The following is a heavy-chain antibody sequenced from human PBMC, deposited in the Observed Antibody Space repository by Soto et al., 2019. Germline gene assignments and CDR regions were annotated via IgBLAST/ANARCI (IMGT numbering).Heavy chain of an antibody. Sequence: EVQLVESGGGLVQPGGSLRLSCAVSGFTFGSYWMNWVRLIPGKGLEWVAYIKPDGSATYYVDSVKGRFTISRDNAKNSLDLQMNSLRVEDTSVYYCARAGYCGPSCYYYFDYWGQGTLVTVSS. CDR1: GFTFGSYW. J-gene: IGHJ4*02. V-gene: IGHV3-7*01. D-gene: IGHD2-15*01. CDR2: IKPDGSAT. CDR3: ARAGYCGPSCYYYFDY.